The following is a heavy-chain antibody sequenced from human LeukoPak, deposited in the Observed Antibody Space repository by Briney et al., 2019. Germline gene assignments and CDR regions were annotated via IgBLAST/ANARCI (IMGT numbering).Heavy chain of an antibody. D-gene: IGHD3-22*01. CDR3: ARGRAGSSGYYYASFGDFDY. J-gene: IGHJ4*02. CDR2: IYYSGST. Sequence: SETLSLTCTVSGGSMSPYHWGWIRQPPGKGLEWTGYIYYSGSTNYNPSLKSRVTISVDTSKNQFSLKLSSVTAADTAIYYCARGRAGSSGYYYASFGDFDYWGQGTLVTVSS. CDR1: GGSMSPYH. V-gene: IGHV4-59*08.